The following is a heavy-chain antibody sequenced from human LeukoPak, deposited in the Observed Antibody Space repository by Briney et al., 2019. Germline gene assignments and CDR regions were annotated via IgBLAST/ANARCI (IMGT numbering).Heavy chain of an antibody. CDR2: IYHSGST. J-gene: IGHJ4*02. Sequence: SETLSLTCTVSGYSISSGYYWGWIRQPPGKGLEWIGSIYHSGSTYYNPSLKSRVTISVDTSKNQFSLKLSSVTAADTAVYYCARWRFGELFRSFDYWGQGTLVTVSS. D-gene: IGHD3-10*01. CDR3: ARWRFGELFRSFDY. CDR1: GYSISSGYY. V-gene: IGHV4-38-2*02.